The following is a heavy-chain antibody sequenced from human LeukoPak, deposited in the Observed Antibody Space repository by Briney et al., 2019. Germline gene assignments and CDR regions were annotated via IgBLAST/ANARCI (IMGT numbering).Heavy chain of an antibody. CDR1: GYTFTANY. CDR3: ARGAGFGGYSRYYMDV. V-gene: IGHV1-2*02. J-gene: IGHJ6*03. CDR2: INPNSGGT. Sequence: ASVKVSCKASGYTFTANYIHWVRQAPGQGVEWMGWINPNSGGTNYGQKFQGRVTMTGDTSISTAYMELNSLRSDDTAVYYCARGAGFGGYSRYYMDVWGKGTTVTVSS. D-gene: IGHD3-16*01.